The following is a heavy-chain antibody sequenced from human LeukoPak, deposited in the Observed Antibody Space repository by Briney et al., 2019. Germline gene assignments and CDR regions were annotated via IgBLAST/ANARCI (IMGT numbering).Heavy chain of an antibody. CDR2: IYSGGNT. J-gene: IGHJ4*02. D-gene: IGHD3-22*01. Sequence: PGGSLSLSCAASGFSFSNYYMSWVRQAPGKGLEWVSVIYSGGNTYYTDSVKGRSTISRDNPKNTVFLQMGSLRGEDTAVYYCARCYYDGSGFYYYFDYWGQGTLVTVSS. CDR1: GFSFSNYY. CDR3: ARCYYDGSGFYYYFDY. V-gene: IGHV3-53*01.